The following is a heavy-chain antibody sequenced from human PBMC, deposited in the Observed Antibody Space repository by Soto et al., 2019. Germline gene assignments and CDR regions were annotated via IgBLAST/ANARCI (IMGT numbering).Heavy chain of an antibody. V-gene: IGHV1-24*01. CDR1: GYTLTELS. D-gene: IGHD3-10*01. J-gene: IGHJ4*02. Sequence: ASVKVSCKVSGYTLTELSIQCVRQAPGEGLEWMGGFDLENGETIYAQIRQGRVTMTEESSADTPSTEPSRLRFEDPAVYYCPIDVRRTNQFDHWGPGNMVTVSS. CDR3: PIDVRRTNQFDH. CDR2: FDLENGET.